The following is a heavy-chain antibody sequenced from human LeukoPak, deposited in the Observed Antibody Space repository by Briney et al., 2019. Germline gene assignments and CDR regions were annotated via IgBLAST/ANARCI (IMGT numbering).Heavy chain of an antibody. D-gene: IGHD1-7*01. J-gene: IGHJ4*02. CDR2: INHSGST. Sequence: SETLSLTCAVYGGSFSGYYWSWIRQPPGKGLEWIGEINHSGSTNYNPSLKSRVTISVDTSKNQFSLKLSSVTAADTAVYYCARVLSGTWLFDYWGQGTLVTVSS. CDR1: GGSFSGYY. CDR3: ARVLSGTWLFDY. V-gene: IGHV4-34*01.